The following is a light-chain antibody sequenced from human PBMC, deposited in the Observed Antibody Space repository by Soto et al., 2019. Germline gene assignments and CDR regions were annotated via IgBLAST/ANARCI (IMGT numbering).Light chain of an antibody. CDR2: YDS. Sequence: SYELTQPPSVSVAPGETARISCGGNNVGSRSVHWYQQKPGQAPFLVIYYDSDRPSVIPERFSGSNSGNTATLIISRVEAGDEADYYCQVLEAPGDQVVFGVGTKLTVL. J-gene: IGLJ2*01. CDR1: NVGSRS. V-gene: IGLV3-21*01. CDR3: QVLEAPGDQVV.